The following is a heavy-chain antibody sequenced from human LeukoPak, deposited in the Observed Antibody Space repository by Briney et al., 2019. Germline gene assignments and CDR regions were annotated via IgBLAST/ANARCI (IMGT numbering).Heavy chain of an antibody. V-gene: IGHV3-48*04. Sequence: GGSLRLSCAASGFTFSSYSMNWVRQAPGKGLEWASYISSSSSTIYYADSVKGRFTISRDNAKNSLYLQMNSLRAEDTAVYYCARDEGTPGPPLDYWGQGTLVTVSS. CDR3: ARDEGTPGPPLDY. J-gene: IGHJ4*02. D-gene: IGHD1-14*01. CDR2: ISSSSSTI. CDR1: GFTFSSYS.